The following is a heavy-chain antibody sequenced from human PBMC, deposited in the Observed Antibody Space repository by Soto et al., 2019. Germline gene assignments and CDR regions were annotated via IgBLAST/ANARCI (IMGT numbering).Heavy chain of an antibody. CDR3: ARVLHYDILTGPPHYGMDV. J-gene: IGHJ6*02. Sequence: QVQLVQSGAEVKKPGSSVKVSCKASGGTFSSYAISWVRQAPGQGLEWMGGIIPIFGTANYAQKFQGRVTITADKSTSTAYMELSSLRSEDTVVYYCARVLHYDILTGPPHYGMDVWGQGTTVTVSS. CDR1: GGTFSSYA. CDR2: IIPIFGTA. D-gene: IGHD3-9*01. V-gene: IGHV1-69*06.